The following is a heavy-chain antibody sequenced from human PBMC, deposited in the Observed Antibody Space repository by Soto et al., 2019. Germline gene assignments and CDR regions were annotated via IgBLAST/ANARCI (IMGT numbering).Heavy chain of an antibody. D-gene: IGHD2-8*01. J-gene: IGHJ3*01. V-gene: IGHV4-59*08. CDR2: IYYTGSP. CDR3: PRQSFTGYDPFTDGS. Sequence: SETLSLTCPASGGSISSYSRSWIRQPPGKGLEWIGYIYYTGSPNYNPSLKSRVTISGAPSKNQFSLKLRSVTPPAPAVYYCPRQSFTGYDPFTDGSWSQGTRDPVSS. CDR1: GGSISSYS.